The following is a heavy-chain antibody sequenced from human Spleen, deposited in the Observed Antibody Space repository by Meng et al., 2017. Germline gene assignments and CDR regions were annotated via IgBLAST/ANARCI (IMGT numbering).Heavy chain of an antibody. V-gene: IGHV4-59*01. CDR2: NYYSGST. D-gene: IGHD3-22*01. CDR1: GGSISSYY. J-gene: IGHJ6*02. Sequence: SETLSLTCTVSGGSISSYYWSWIRQPPGKGLEWIGYNYYSGSTNYNPSLKSRVTISVDTSKNQFSLKLSSVTAADTAVYYCARDRAKYDSSGYYYPGPGMDVWGQGTTVTVSS. CDR3: ARDRAKYDSSGYYYPGPGMDV.